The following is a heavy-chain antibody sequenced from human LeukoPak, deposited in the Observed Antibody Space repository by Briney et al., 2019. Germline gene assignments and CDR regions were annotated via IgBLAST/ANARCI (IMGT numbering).Heavy chain of an antibody. CDR3: ARVHGVRGVLFDY. CDR2: ISSSGSTI. D-gene: IGHD3-10*01. V-gene: IGHV3-48*04. CDR1: GFTFSSYS. J-gene: IGHJ4*02. Sequence: PGGSLRLSCAASGFTFSSYSMNWVRQAPGKGLEWVSYISSSGSTIYYADSVKGRFTISRDNAKNSLYLQMNSLRAEDTAVYYCARVHGVRGVLFDYWGQGTLVTVSS.